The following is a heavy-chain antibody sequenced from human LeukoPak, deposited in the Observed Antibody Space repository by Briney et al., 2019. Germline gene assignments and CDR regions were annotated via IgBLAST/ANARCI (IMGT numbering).Heavy chain of an antibody. CDR2: IRYDGSNK. V-gene: IGHV3-30*02. Sequence: PGGSLRLSCAASGFTFSSYGMHWVRQAPGKGLEWVAFIRYDGSNKYYADSVKGRFTISRDNSKNTLYLQMNSLRAEDTAVYYCAKDTDGYSSSWYAWYFDLWGRGTLVTVSP. CDR1: GFTFSSYG. D-gene: IGHD6-13*01. J-gene: IGHJ2*01. CDR3: AKDTDGYSSSWYAWYFDL.